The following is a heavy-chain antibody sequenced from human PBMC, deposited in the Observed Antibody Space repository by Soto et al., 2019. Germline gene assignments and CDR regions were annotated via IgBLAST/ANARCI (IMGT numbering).Heavy chain of an antibody. D-gene: IGHD2-8*01. V-gene: IGHV3-48*01. J-gene: IGHJ4*02. CDR3: ARDKQYCTNGVCYFPLDY. CDR1: GFTFSSYG. CDR2: ISSSSSTI. Sequence: GGSLRLSCAASGFTFSSYGMPWVRQAPGKGLEWVSYISSSSSTIYYADSVKGRFTISRDNAKNSLYLQMNSLRAEDTAVYYCARDKQYCTNGVCYFPLDYWGQGTLVTVSS.